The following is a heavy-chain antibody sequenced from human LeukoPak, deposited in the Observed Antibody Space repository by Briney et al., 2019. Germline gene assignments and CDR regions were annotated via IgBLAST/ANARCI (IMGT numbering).Heavy chain of an antibody. CDR1: GFTFSSYA. J-gene: IGHJ4*02. CDR2: ISGSGGST. V-gene: IGHV3-23*01. CDR3: TKVMEQQLVSTDY. D-gene: IGHD6-6*01. Sequence: PGGSLRLSCAASGFTFSSYAMSWVRQAPGKGLEWVSAISGSGGSTYYADSVKGRFTISRDNSKNTVYLQMNSLRTEDTAIYYCTKVMEQQLVSTDYWGQGTLVTVSS.